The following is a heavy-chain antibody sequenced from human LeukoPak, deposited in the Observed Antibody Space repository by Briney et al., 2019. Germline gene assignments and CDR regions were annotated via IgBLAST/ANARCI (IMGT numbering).Heavy chain of an antibody. D-gene: IGHD2-2*01. CDR1: GFTVSSNY. Sequence: PGGSLRLSCAASGFTVSSNYMSWVRQAPGKGLEWVSVIYSGGSTYYADSVKGRFTISRDNSKNTLYLQMNSLRAEDTAVYYCARDFREVPATAIYPCWGQGTLVTVSS. V-gene: IGHV3-66*01. CDR3: ARDFREVPATAIYPC. J-gene: IGHJ4*02. CDR2: IYSGGST.